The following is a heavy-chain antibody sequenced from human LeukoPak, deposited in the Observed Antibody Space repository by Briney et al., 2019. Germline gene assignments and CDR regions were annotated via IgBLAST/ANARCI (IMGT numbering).Heavy chain of an antibody. J-gene: IGHJ5*02. Sequence: ASVKVSCKAFGYTFTGYYMHWVRQAPGQGLEWMGWINPNSGGTNYAQKFQGRVTMTRDTSISTAYMELSRLRSDDTAVYYCASVGYSSSSGWFDPWGQGTLVTVSS. D-gene: IGHD6-6*01. V-gene: IGHV1-2*02. CDR3: ASVGYSSSSGWFDP. CDR2: INPNSGGT. CDR1: GYTFTGYY.